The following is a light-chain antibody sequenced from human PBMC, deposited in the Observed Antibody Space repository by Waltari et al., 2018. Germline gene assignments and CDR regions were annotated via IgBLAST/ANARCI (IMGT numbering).Light chain of an antibody. CDR3: QQYYSYPPWT. CDR2: VAS. V-gene: IGKV1-8*01. J-gene: IGKJ1*01. CDR1: QGIRSY. Sequence: AIRMTQSPSSFSASTGDRVTIICRASQGIRSYLAWAHQKPGKAPKLLIYVASSLQSGFPSRFSGSVSGTDFTLTFSCLQSEDFATYYCQQYYSYPPWTFGQGTKVEIK.